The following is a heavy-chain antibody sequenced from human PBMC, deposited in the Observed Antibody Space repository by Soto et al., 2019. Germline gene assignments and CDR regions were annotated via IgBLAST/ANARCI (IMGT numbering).Heavy chain of an antibody. D-gene: IGHD3-3*01. CDR1: GFTFSGSA. J-gene: IGHJ4*02. V-gene: IGHV3-73*01. CDR2: IRSKANSYAT. Sequence: GGSLRLSCAASGFTFSGSAMHWVRQASGKGLEWVGRIRSKANSYATEYAASVKGRFTISRDDSKNTAYLQMNSLKTEDTAVYYCTRLEWPDLADYWGQGTLVTVSS. CDR3: TRLEWPDLADY.